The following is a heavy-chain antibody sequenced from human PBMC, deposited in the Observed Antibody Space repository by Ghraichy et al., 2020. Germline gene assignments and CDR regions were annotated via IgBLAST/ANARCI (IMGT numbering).Heavy chain of an antibody. CDR3: ARENLSGYYYDTSGYYGGEYYCGMDV. CDR1: GFTFSSCA. CDR2: ISYDGSNK. Sequence: GGSLRLSCAASGFTFSSCAMHWVRQAPGKGLEWVALISYDGSNKYYTDSVKGRFTISRDNSKNTLYLQMNSLRPEDTAVYYCARENLSGYYYDTSGYYGGEYYCGMDVWGQATTVTDPS. J-gene: IGHJ6*02. D-gene: IGHD3-22*01. V-gene: IGHV3-30*04.